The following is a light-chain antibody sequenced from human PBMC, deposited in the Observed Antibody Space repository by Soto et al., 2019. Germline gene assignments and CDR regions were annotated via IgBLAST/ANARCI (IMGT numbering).Light chain of an antibody. J-gene: IGLJ2*01. Sequence: QSALTQPASVSGSPGQSITISCTGTRSDVGVYNYVSWYQQHPGKAPKLMIYEVTNRPSGVSNRFSGSKSGNTASLTISGLQADDEADHYCSSYTSTFTLVFGGGTKVTVL. V-gene: IGLV2-14*01. CDR3: SSYTSTFTLV. CDR1: RSDVGVYNY. CDR2: EVT.